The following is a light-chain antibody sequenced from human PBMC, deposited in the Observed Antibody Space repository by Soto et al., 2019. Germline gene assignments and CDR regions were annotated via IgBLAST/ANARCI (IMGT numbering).Light chain of an antibody. Sequence: DLQMTQSPSTLSASVGDRVTNTCRASQSISSWLAWYQQKPGKAPKLLIYDASSLESGVPSRFSGSGSGTEFTLTISSLQPDDFATYYCQQLGTFGQGTKVDIK. CDR3: QQLGT. CDR1: QSISSW. CDR2: DAS. V-gene: IGKV1-5*01. J-gene: IGKJ1*01.